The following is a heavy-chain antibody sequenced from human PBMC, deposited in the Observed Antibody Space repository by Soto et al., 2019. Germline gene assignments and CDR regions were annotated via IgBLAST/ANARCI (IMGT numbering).Heavy chain of an antibody. CDR3: ARVASDYITSVDN. V-gene: IGHV3-23*01. CDR1: GFTFNAYA. Sequence: EVQLLESGGGLVQPGGSLRLSCAASGFTFNAYAMTWVRQAPGKGLEWVSAIGGSGGNRYYADSVRGRFTISRDNSKDTVDLPMNSLRVEDTDVYYCARVASDYITSVDNWGQGILVTVSS. D-gene: IGHD4-4*01. J-gene: IGHJ4*02. CDR2: IGGSGGNR.